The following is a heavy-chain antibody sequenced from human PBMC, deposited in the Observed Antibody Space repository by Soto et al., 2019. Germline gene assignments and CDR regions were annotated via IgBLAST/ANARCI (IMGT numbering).Heavy chain of an antibody. Sequence: PGGSLRLSCAGSGLTFRNDWLSWVRQAPGKGLEWVANINQDGSERYYVDSVRGRFTISRDNVENSLYLQLNSLRPEDTAIYYCAVYGYGVSAAAYWGQGTLVTVSS. J-gene: IGHJ4*02. CDR1: GLTFRNDW. CDR3: AVYGYGVSAAAY. CDR2: INQDGSER. V-gene: IGHV3-7*03. D-gene: IGHD4-17*01.